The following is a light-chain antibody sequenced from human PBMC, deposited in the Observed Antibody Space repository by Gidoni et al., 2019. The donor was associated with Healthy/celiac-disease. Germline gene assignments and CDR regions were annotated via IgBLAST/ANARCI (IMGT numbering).Light chain of an antibody. CDR3: QQYNNWPYT. Sequence: IVITHSPATLSVSPGERATLSCRASQSVSSNLAWYQQKPGQAPRLLIYGASTRATGIPARFSGSGSGTEFTLTISSLQSEDFAVYYCQQYNNWPYTFGQGTKLEIK. J-gene: IGKJ2*01. CDR1: QSVSSN. V-gene: IGKV3-15*01. CDR2: GAS.